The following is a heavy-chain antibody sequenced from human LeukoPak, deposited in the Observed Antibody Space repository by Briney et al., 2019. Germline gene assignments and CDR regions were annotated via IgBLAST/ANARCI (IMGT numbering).Heavy chain of an antibody. D-gene: IGHD2-15*01. CDR2: IYYSGST. CDR3: ASGYCSGGSCYSGGVFDY. CDR1: GGSISSYY. J-gene: IGHJ4*02. V-gene: IGHV4-59*12. Sequence: SETLSLTCTVSGGSISSYYWSWIRQPPGKGLEWIGYIYYSGSTNYNPSLKSRVTIPVDTSKNQFSLKLSSVTAADTAVYYCASGYCSGGSCYSGGVFDYWGQGTLVTVSS.